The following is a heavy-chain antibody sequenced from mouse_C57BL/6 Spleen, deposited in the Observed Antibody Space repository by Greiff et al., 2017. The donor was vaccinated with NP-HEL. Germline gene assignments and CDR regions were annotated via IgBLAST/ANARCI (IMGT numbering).Heavy chain of an antibody. CDR3: SICYCGSSYGFAY. CDR2: IHPSDSDT. V-gene: IGHV1-74*01. D-gene: IGHD1-1*01. J-gene: IGHJ3*01. CDR1: GYTFTSYW. Sequence: QVQLQQPGAELVKPGASVKVSCKASGYTFTSYWMHWVKQRPGQGLEWIGRIHPSDSDTNYNKKFKGKATLTVDKSSSTAYMQLSILTSEDSAVYDCSICYCGSSYGFAYWGQGTLVTVSA.